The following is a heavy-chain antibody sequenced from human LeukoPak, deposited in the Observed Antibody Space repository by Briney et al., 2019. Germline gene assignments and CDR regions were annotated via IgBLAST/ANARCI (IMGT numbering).Heavy chain of an antibody. V-gene: IGHV3-7*01. CDR1: GFTFSTYD. CDR2: IKQDGREK. Sequence: PGGSLRLSCAASGFTFSTYDMNWVRQAPGKGLEWVANIKQDGREKYYVDSVKGRFTISRDNAKNSLYLQMNSLRAEDTAVYYCARGRVNILWGQGTLVTVSS. CDR3: ARGRVNIL. J-gene: IGHJ4*02.